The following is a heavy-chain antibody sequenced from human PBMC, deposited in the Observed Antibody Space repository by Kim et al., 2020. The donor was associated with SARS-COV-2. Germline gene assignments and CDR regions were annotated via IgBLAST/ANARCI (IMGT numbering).Heavy chain of an antibody. V-gene: IGHV3-15*01. Sequence: GGSLRLSCAASGFTFSNAWMSWVRQAPGKGLEWVGRIKSKTDGGTTDYAAPVKGRFTISRDDSKNTLYLQMNSLKTEDTAVYYCTTEDGIAARRNGMDVWGQGTTVTVSS. CDR1: GFTFSNAW. J-gene: IGHJ6*02. D-gene: IGHD6-6*01. CDR2: IKSKTDGGTT. CDR3: TTEDGIAARRNGMDV.